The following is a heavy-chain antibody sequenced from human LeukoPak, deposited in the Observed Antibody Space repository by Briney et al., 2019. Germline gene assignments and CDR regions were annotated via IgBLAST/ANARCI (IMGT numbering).Heavy chain of an antibody. CDR3: ARDKQHLATYFDY. CDR2: IWYDGSNK. Sequence: GRSLRLSCAASGFTFSSYGMHWVRQAPGKGLEWVAVIWYDGSNKYYVDSVKGRFTISRDNSKNTLYLQMNSLRAEDTAVYYCARDKQHLATYFDYWGQETLVTVS. J-gene: IGHJ4*02. D-gene: IGHD6-13*01. V-gene: IGHV3-33*01. CDR1: GFTFSSYG.